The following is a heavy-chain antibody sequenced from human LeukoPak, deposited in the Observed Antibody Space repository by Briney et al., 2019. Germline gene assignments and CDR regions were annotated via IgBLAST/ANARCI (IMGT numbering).Heavy chain of an antibody. Sequence: GGSLTLSCAASGYTFSRHGIHWVRQAPGKGLEWVAVVWYDGRNRDYADSVKGRFTISKDNSKNTLYLQMNNLRADDTAVYYCVKKGQADDDGKPDWGQGTLVTVSS. CDR3: VKKGQADDDGKPD. D-gene: IGHD1-1*01. CDR1: GYTFSRHG. J-gene: IGHJ4*02. CDR2: VWYDGRNR. V-gene: IGHV3-33*06.